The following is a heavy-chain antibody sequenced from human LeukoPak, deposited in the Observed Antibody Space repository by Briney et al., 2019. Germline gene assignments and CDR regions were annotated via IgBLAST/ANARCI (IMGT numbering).Heavy chain of an antibody. D-gene: IGHD3-3*01. CDR2: ISAYNGNT. V-gene: IGHV1-18*01. J-gene: IGHJ5*02. CDR3: ARDFGYDFWSGYQDWFDL. CDR1: GYTFTSYG. Sequence: ASVKVSCKASGYTFTSYGISWVRQAPGQGLEWMGWISAYNGNTNYAQKLQGRVTMTTDTSTSTAYMELRSLRTDDTAVYYCARDFGYDFWSGYQDWFDLWGQGTLVTVSS.